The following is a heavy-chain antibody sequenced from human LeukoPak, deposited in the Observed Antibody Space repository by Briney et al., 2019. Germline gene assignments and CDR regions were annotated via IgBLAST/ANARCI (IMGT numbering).Heavy chain of an antibody. J-gene: IGHJ6*02. CDR3: AGSGTYSPWDGMDV. V-gene: IGHV1-2*02. Sequence: ASVKVSCKASGYTFTGYYMHWVRQAPGQGLQWMGWINPNSGGTHYAQKFQGRVTMTRDTSISTAYVELSRLTSDDTAVYYCAGSGTYSPWDGMDVWGQGTTVTVSS. CDR1: GYTFTGYY. D-gene: IGHD1-26*01. CDR2: INPNSGGT.